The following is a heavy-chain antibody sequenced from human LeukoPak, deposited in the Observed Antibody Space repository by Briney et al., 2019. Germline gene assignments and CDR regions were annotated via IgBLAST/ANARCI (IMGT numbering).Heavy chain of an antibody. D-gene: IGHD6-25*01. J-gene: IGHJ2*01. Sequence: SETLSLTCTVSGGLISSYYWSWIRQTPEKGLVWIGNIYYTGSTIYNPSLKSRVSIPLDTSKKHLSLNLTSVTAADTAVYYCAREQRYWYFDLWGRGSLVTVSS. V-gene: IGHV4-59*01. CDR1: GGLISSYY. CDR2: IYYTGST. CDR3: AREQRYWYFDL.